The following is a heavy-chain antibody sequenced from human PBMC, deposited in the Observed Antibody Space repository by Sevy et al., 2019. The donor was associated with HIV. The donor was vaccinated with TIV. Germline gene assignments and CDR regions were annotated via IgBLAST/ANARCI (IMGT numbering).Heavy chain of an antibody. CDR3: TCGYGCFDF. CDR1: GFTFSDSA. D-gene: IGHD4-17*01. J-gene: IGHJ4*02. Sequence: GGSLRLSCAASGFTFSDSAMFWVRQASGRGLEWVGRIRTKPNNYATALVASLKARFSISRDDLKNTTYLQMNSLTAEDPAVYFCTCGYGCFDFWGQGALVTVSS. CDR2: IRTKPNNYAT. V-gene: IGHV3-73*01.